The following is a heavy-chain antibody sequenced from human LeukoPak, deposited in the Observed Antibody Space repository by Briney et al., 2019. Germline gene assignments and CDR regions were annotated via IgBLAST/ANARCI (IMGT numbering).Heavy chain of an antibody. CDR3: AKHPGTAVAGTGY. J-gene: IGHJ4*02. D-gene: IGHD6-19*01. Sequence: GGSLRLSCAASGFTFSSYGMHWVRQAPGKGLEWVAFIRYDGSNKYYADSVKGRFTISRDNSKNTLYLQMNSLRAEDTAVYYCAKHPGTAVAGTGYWGQGTLVTVSS. CDR1: GFTFSSYG. CDR2: IRYDGSNK. V-gene: IGHV3-30*02.